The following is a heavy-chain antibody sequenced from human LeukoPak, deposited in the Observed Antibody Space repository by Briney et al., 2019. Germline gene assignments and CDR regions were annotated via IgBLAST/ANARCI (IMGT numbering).Heavy chain of an antibody. D-gene: IGHD3-22*01. V-gene: IGHV4-61*02. CDR3: AREGVYYYDSSGYQIFDY. Sequence: SETLSLTCTVSGGSISSGSYYWSWIRQPAGKGLEWIGRIYTSGSTNYNPPLKSRVTISVDTSKNQFSLKLSSVTAADTAVYYCAREGVYYYDSSGYQIFDYWGQGTLVTVSS. CDR2: IYTSGST. CDR1: GGSISSGSYY. J-gene: IGHJ4*02.